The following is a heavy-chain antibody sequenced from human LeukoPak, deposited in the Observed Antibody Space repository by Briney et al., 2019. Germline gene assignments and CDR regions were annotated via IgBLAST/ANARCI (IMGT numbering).Heavy chain of an antibody. CDR2: IYYSGST. V-gene: IGHV4-59*01. Sequence: SETLSLTRTVSGGSISSYYWSWIRQPPGKGLEWIGYIYYSGSTNYNPSLKSRVTISVDTSKNQFSLKLSSVTAADTAVYYCARDVVSYDSSGYYYVSDAFDIWGQGTMVTVSS. CDR1: GGSISSYY. J-gene: IGHJ3*02. D-gene: IGHD3-22*01. CDR3: ARDVVSYDSSGYYYVSDAFDI.